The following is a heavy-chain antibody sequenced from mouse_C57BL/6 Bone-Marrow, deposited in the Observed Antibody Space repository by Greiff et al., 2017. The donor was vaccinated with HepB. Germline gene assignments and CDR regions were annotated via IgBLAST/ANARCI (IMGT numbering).Heavy chain of an antibody. CDR1: YFAFMASA. Sequence: LQESGAELVRPGSSVKLSCKDSYFAFMASAMHWVKQRPGHGLEWIGSFTMYRDATEYSENFKGKATLTANTSSSTTYMELSSLTSEDSAVYYGARWLLHWYFDVWGTGTTVTVSS. V-gene: IGHV1-49*01. CDR2: FTMYRDAT. D-gene: IGHD2-3*01. CDR3: ARWLLHWYFDV. J-gene: IGHJ1*03.